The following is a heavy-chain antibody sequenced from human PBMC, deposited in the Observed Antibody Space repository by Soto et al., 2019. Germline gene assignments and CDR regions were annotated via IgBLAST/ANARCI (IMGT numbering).Heavy chain of an antibody. J-gene: IGHJ5*01. CDR3: VRDRVGVSSNWFDS. Sequence: SETLSLTCTVSGGSISYSYWSWIRQPPGKGLEWIGYIDNSATTNYNPALKSRVTTSLDMSKNQFSLKLTSVTAADTAVCYCVRDRVGVSSNWFDSWGRGILVTVSS. CDR2: IDNSATT. CDR1: GGSISYSY. D-gene: IGHD1-26*01. V-gene: IGHV4-59*01.